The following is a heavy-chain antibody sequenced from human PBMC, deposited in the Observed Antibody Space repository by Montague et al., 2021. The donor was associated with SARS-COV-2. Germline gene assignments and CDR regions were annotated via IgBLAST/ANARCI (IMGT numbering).Heavy chain of an antibody. Sequence: SLRLSCAASGFTFSDYYMRWIRLAPGKGLEWISYISTYGNEVSYXXSLKGRFTISRDNGKNSLYLHMNSLRAEDTAVYYCARQIAVSGLFDIWGLGTLVTVSS. CDR3: ARQIAVSGLFDI. CDR2: ISTYGNEV. CDR1: GFTFSDYY. J-gene: IGHJ4*02. D-gene: IGHD6-19*01. V-gene: IGHV3-11*01.